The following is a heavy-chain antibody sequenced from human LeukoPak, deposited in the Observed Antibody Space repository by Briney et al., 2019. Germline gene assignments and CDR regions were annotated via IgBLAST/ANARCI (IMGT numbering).Heavy chain of an antibody. V-gene: IGHV4-34*01. D-gene: IGHD3-22*01. J-gene: IGHJ5*02. Sequence: SETLSLTCAVYGGSFSGYCWSWIRQPPGKGLEWIGEINHSGSTNYNPSLKSRVTISVDTSKNQFSLKLSSVTAADTAVYYCARGVTSSGYYYISNRFDPWGQGTLVTVSS. CDR2: INHSGST. CDR1: GGSFSGYC. CDR3: ARGVTSSGYYYISNRFDP.